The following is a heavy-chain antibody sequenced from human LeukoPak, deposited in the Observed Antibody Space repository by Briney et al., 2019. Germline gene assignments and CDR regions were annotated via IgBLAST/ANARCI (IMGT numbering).Heavy chain of an antibody. Sequence: SETLSLTCAVYGGSFSGYYWSWIRQPPGKRLEWIGEINHSGSTNYNPSLKSRVTISVDTSKNQFSLKLSSVTAADTAVYYCASMAYDSSGFGYWGQGTLVTVSS. J-gene: IGHJ4*02. CDR1: GGSFSGYY. CDR2: INHSGST. CDR3: ASMAYDSSGFGY. V-gene: IGHV4-34*01. D-gene: IGHD3-22*01.